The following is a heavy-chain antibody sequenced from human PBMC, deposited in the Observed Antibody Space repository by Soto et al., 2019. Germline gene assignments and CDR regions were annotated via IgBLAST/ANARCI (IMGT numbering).Heavy chain of an antibody. CDR1: GFTVSSNY. Sequence: GGSLRLSCAASGFTVSSNYMSWVRQAPGKGLEWVSVIYSGDSTYYADSVKGRFTISRDNSKNTVYLQMNSLRAEDTAVYYCARGAGTLEEVGAFDYWGQGTLVTVSS. V-gene: IGHV3-53*01. CDR3: ARGAGTLEEVGAFDY. CDR2: IYSGDST. J-gene: IGHJ4*02. D-gene: IGHD6-19*01.